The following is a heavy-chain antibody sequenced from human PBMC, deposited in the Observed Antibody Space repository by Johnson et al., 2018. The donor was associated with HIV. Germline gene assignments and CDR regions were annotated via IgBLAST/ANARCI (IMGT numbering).Heavy chain of an antibody. Sequence: VKLVESGGGLVQPGGSLRLSCAASGFTFSSYWMSCVRQAPGKGLEWVAYIRQDGSEKEYLDSVKGRFTISRDNAKNSLYLQMNSLRTEDTAVYYCAKVRCGGDCLDAFDIWGQGTMVTVSS. V-gene: IGHV3-7*03. CDR1: GFTFSSYW. CDR2: IRQDGSEK. CDR3: AKVRCGGDCLDAFDI. J-gene: IGHJ3*02. D-gene: IGHD2-21*02.